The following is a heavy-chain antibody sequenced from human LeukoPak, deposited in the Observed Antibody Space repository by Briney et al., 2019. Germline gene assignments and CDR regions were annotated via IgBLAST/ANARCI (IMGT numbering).Heavy chain of an antibody. D-gene: IGHD3-22*01. J-gene: IGHJ3*02. CDR2: IYDSGST. CDR1: GGSISSYY. Sequence: SETLSLTCTVSGGSISSYYWSWIRQPPGKGLEWIGYIYDSGSTNYDPSLKSRVTISVDTSKNQFSLKLSSVTAADTAVFYCASLTTADAFDIWGQGTMVTVSS. V-gene: IGHV4-59*01. CDR3: ASLTTADAFDI.